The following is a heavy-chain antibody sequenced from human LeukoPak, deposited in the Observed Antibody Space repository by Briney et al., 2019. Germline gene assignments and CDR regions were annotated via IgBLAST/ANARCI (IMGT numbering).Heavy chain of an antibody. D-gene: IGHD1-1*01. V-gene: IGHV3-30-3*01. CDR2: ISYDGSNK. Sequence: PGGSLRLSCAASGFTFSSYAMHWVRQGPGKGLEWVAVISYDGSNKYYADSVKGRFTISRDNSKNTLYLQMNSLRAEDTAVYYCARKTDHQTGGDYWGQGTLVTVSS. CDR3: ARKTDHQTGGDY. CDR1: GFTFSSYA. J-gene: IGHJ4*02.